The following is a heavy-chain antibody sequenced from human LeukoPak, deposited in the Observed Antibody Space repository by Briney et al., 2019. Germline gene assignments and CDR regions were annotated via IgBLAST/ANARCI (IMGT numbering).Heavy chain of an antibody. CDR3: ASLWFGELPIDY. J-gene: IGHJ4*02. CDR2: ISSSSSYI. Sequence: GGSLRLSCAASGFTFSSYSMNWVRQAPGKGLEWVSSISSSSSYIYYADSVKGRFTISRDNAKNSQYLQMNSLRAEDTAVYYCASLWFGELPIDYWGQGTLVTVSS. V-gene: IGHV3-21*01. CDR1: GFTFSSYS. D-gene: IGHD3-10*01.